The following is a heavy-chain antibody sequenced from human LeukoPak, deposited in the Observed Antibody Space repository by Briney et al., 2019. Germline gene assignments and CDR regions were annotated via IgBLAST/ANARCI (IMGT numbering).Heavy chain of an antibody. CDR3: ARAFSGGSGSYEDY. CDR1: GCTFTGYY. CDR2: INPNSGGT. J-gene: IGHJ4*02. Sequence: GASVKVSCKASGCTFTGYYMHWVRQAPGQGLEWMGWINPNSGGTNYAQKFQGRVTMTRDTSISTAYMELSRLRSDDTAVYYCARAFSGGSGSYEDYWGQGTLVTVSS. V-gene: IGHV1-2*02. D-gene: IGHD3-10*01.